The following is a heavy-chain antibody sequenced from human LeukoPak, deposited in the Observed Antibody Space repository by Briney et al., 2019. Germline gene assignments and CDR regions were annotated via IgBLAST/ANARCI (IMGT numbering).Heavy chain of an antibody. CDR2: MNPNSGNT. CDR1: GYTFTSYD. D-gene: IGHD3-22*01. Sequence: GASVKVSCKASGYTFTSYDINWVRQATGQGLEWMGWMNPNSGNTGYAQKFQGRVTMTRDTSISTAYMELSRLRSDDTAVYYCARGHTHTYYYDSSGYSDLDYWGQGTLVTVSS. V-gene: IGHV1-8*01. J-gene: IGHJ4*02. CDR3: ARGHTHTYYYDSSGYSDLDY.